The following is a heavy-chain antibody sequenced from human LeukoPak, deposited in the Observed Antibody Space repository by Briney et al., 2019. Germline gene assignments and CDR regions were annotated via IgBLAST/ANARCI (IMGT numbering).Heavy chain of an antibody. CDR2: IYWNDDK. V-gene: IGHV2-5*01. J-gene: IGHJ5*02. CDR3: AHRGDITMVRGVSPIRGWFDP. D-gene: IGHD3-10*01. CDR1: GFSLSTSGVG. Sequence: ESGPTLVKPTQALTLTCTFSGFSLSTSGVGVGWIRQPPGKALEWLSVIYWNDDKRYSPVLKSRLTITKDTSKTQVVLTMTNMDPVDTATYYCAHRGDITMVRGVSPIRGWFDPWGQGTLVTVSS.